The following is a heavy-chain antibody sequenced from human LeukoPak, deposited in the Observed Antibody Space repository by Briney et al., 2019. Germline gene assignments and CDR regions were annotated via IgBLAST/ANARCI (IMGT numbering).Heavy chain of an antibody. CDR3: ARTSASYYYYMDV. J-gene: IGHJ6*03. V-gene: IGHV4-59*01. CDR2: VYFTGTT. CDR1: GGSISSYF. Sequence: SETLSLTCSVSGGSISSYFWSWIRQPPGKGLEWIGYVYFTGTTNYNPSLKSRVTISIDKSRKQLSLKLNSVTTADTAVYYCARTSASYYYYMDVWDNGTTVTISS. D-gene: IGHD3-3*01.